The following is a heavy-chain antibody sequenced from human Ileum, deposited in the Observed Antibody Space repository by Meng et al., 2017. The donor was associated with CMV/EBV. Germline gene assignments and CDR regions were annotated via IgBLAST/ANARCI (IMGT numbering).Heavy chain of an antibody. D-gene: IGHD6-13*01. CDR2: TYYRSKWYN. V-gene: IGHV6-1*01. Sequence: SQTLSLTCSIPGDSVSNNSAAWNWIRQSPSRGLEWLGRTYYRSKWYNDYAVSVKSRITINPDTSKNQLSLQLNSVTPEDTAVYYCARDLGYSSSWRYYYGMDVWGQGTTVTVSS. CDR3: ARDLGYSSSWRYYYGMDV. J-gene: IGHJ6*02. CDR1: GDSVSNNSAA.